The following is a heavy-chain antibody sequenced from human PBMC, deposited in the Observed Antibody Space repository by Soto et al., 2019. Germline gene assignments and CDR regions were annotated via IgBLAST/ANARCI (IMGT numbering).Heavy chain of an antibody. CDR1: GGSVSSGDYY. D-gene: IGHD5-18*01. CDR2: IYYSGNT. J-gene: IGHJ5*02. V-gene: IGHV4-61*08. Sequence: SETLSLTCTVSGGSVSSGDYYWSWIRQPPGKGLEWIGYIYYSGNTNYNPSLKSRVIISVDTSKNLFSLKLTSVTAADTAVYYCARIPVDTSMIYWLDPWGQGTLVTVYS. CDR3: ARIPVDTSMIYWLDP.